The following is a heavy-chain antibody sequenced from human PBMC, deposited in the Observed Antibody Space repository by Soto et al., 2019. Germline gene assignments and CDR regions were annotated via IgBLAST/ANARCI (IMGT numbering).Heavy chain of an antibody. Sequence: GESLKISCKGSGYSFTSYWIGWVRQMPGKGLEWMGIIYPGDSDTRYSPSFQGQVTISADKSISTAYMELSSLRSEDTAVYYCARGQRYSLPGDFDYWGQGTLVTVSS. J-gene: IGHJ4*02. CDR3: ARGQRYSLPGDFDY. V-gene: IGHV5-51*01. D-gene: IGHD6-13*01. CDR2: IYPGDSDT. CDR1: GYSFTSYW.